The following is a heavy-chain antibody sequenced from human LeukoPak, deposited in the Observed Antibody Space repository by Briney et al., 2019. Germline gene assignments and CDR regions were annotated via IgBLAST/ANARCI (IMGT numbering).Heavy chain of an antibody. CDR1: GGSISSSSYS. J-gene: IGHJ4*02. CDR3: ARQTLTMIVQN. Sequence: SETLSLTCTVSGGSISSSSYSWGWIRQPPGKGLEWIGSIYYSGSTYYNPSLKSRVTISVDTSKNQFSLKLSSVTAADTAMYYCARQTLTMIVQNWGQGTLVTVSS. V-gene: IGHV4-39*01. CDR2: IYYSGST. D-gene: IGHD3-22*01.